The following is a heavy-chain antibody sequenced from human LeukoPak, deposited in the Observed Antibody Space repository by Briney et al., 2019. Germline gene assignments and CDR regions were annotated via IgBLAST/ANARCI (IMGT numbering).Heavy chain of an antibody. CDR2: ISGDEIWT. V-gene: IGHV3-74*01. CDR1: GFTLSNHW. Sequence: GGSLRLSCAASGFTLSNHWMHWVRQAPGKGLVWVSRISGDEIWTSYADSVKGRFIISRDNAKDTLYLQMNSLRTEDTAVYYCAREYNSGHKQTDAFDIWGQGTMVTVSS. CDR3: AREYNSGHKQTDAFDI. J-gene: IGHJ3*02. D-gene: IGHD3-22*01.